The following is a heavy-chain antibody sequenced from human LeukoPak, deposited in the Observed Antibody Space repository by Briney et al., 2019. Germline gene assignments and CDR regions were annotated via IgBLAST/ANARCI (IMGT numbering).Heavy chain of an antibody. Sequence: SETLSLTCPVSGGSVSSGSYYWSWTRQPPAKGLEWIGYIYYSGSTNYNPSLKSRVTISVDTSKNQFSLKLSSVTAADTAVYYCARTSGSYYGVYYYGMDVWGQGTTVTVSS. CDR1: GGSVSSGSYY. V-gene: IGHV4-61*01. J-gene: IGHJ6*02. D-gene: IGHD1-26*01. CDR3: ARTSGSYYGVYYYGMDV. CDR2: IYYSGST.